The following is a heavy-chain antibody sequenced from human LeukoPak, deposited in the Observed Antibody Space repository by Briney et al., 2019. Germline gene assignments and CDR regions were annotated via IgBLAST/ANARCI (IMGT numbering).Heavy chain of an antibody. D-gene: IGHD3-16*01. CDR2: ISYDGSNK. CDR1: GFTFSSYG. J-gene: IGHJ4*02. Sequence: GGSLRLSCAASGFTFSSYGMHWVRQAPGKGLEWVAVISYDGSNKYYADSVKGRFTISRDNSKNTLYLQMNSLRAEDTAVYYCASLIRPGASFDSWGQGTLVTVSS. V-gene: IGHV3-30*03. CDR3: ASLIRPGASFDS.